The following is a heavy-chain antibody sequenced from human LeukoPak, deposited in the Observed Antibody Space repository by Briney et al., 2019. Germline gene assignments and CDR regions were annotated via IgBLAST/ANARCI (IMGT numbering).Heavy chain of an antibody. D-gene: IGHD6-13*01. CDR1: GFTFSSYA. V-gene: IGHV3-23*01. Sequence: PGGSLRLSCAASGFTFSSYAMSWVRQAPGKGLEWVSGISGSGNTPYYADSVKGRFTISRDNSKNTLYLQMSSLRAEDTAIYFCAKGPTPGFSTTWYGDFWGQGTLVTVSS. CDR3: AKGPTPGFSTTWYGDF. CDR2: ISGSGNTP. J-gene: IGHJ4*02.